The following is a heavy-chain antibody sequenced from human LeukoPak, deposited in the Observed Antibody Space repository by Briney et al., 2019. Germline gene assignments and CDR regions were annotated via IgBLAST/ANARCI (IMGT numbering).Heavy chain of an antibody. J-gene: IGHJ4*02. CDR1: GFTFSSYE. CDR2: ISSSGSTI. D-gene: IGHD3-10*01. CDR3: ARVLWFGELWSTLDY. V-gene: IGHV3-48*03. Sequence: GGSLRLSCAASGFTFSSYEMNWVRQAPGKGLERVSYISSSGSTIYYADSVKGRFTISRDNAKNSLYLQMNSLRAEDTAVYYCARVLWFGELWSTLDYWGQGTLVTVSS.